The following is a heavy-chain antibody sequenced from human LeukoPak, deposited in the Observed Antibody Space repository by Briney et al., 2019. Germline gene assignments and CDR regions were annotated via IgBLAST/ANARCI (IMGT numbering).Heavy chain of an antibody. D-gene: IGHD3-16*01. V-gene: IGHV3-21*06. CDR3: ARDLAGGRFDL. CDR2: ISSSSGNI. Sequence: GGSLRLSCTASGFIFRTYTMKWVRQAPGKGLEWVSYISSSSGNIYYADSMKGRFTISRDNTKNLLYLQMNSLRAEDTAVYYCARDLAGGRFDLWGQGTLVTVSS. CDR1: GFIFRTYT. J-gene: IGHJ5*02.